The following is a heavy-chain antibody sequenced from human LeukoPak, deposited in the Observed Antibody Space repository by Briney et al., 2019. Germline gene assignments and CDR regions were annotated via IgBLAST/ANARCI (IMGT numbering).Heavy chain of an antibody. CDR1: GYTFTGYY. J-gene: IGHJ5*02. CDR2: INPNSGGT. Sequence: GASVKVSCKASGYTFTGYYMHWVRRAPGQGLEWMGWINPNSGGTNYAQKFQGRVTMTRDTSISTAYMELSTLRSDDTAVYYCARTYYYGSDPFDPWAQGTLVTVSS. D-gene: IGHD3-10*01. CDR3: ARTYYYGSDPFDP. V-gene: IGHV1-2*02.